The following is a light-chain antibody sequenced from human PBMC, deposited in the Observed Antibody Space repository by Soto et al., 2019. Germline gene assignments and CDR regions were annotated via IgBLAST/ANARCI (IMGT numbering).Light chain of an antibody. CDR2: DAS. CDR3: QQCANWHPKWS. V-gene: IGKV3-11*01. CDR1: QSISTF. J-gene: IGKJ1*01. Sequence: EVVLTQSPATLSLSPGEKATLSCRASQSISTFLAWYQQKPGLAPRLLIYDASNRATGIPDRFSGSGSGTDVTLTISSLEPEDFAVYYCQQCANWHPKWSFGPGTKVEIK.